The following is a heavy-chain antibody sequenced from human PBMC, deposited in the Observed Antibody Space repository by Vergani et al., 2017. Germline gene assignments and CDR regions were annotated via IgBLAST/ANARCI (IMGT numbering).Heavy chain of an antibody. Sequence: QVQLQESGPGLVKPSQTLSLTCTVSGGSISSGSYYWTWIRQPAGKGLEWIGRIYTTGSTNYNPSLKSRVTISIDTPKNQFSLKLCSVTAADTAVYYCAGDYYGSGGTGLSRGVNWFDPWGQGTLLTVSS. J-gene: IGHJ5*02. CDR3: AGDYYGSGGTGLSRGVNWFDP. CDR1: GGSISSGSYY. V-gene: IGHV4-61*02. D-gene: IGHD3-10*01. CDR2: IYTTGST.